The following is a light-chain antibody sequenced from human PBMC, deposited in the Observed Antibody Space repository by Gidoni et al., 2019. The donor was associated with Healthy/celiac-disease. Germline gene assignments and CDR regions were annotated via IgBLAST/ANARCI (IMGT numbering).Light chain of an antibody. CDR3: QVWDSSSDHWV. CDR2: YDS. J-gene: IGLJ3*02. CDR1: NIGSKS. V-gene: IGLV3-21*04. Sequence: SYVLTQPPSVSVAPGKTARITCGGNNIGSKSVHWYQQKPGQAPVLVIYYDSDRPSGIPERFPGSNSGNTATLTISRVEAGDEADYYCQVWDSSSDHWVFGGGTKLTVL.